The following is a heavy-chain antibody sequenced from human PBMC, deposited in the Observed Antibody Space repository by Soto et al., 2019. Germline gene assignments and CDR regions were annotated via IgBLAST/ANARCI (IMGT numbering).Heavy chain of an antibody. V-gene: IGHV3-53*01. CDR2: IYSGDNT. J-gene: IGHJ6*02. CDR1: GFTVSSNY. Sequence: EVQLVESGGGLIQPGGSLRLSCAASGFTVSSNYMSWVRQAPGKGLEWVSVIYSGDNTYYADSVKGRFTISRDHSKNTLYLQMNSLRAEDTAVYYCARDLRTLYGMDVWGQGTTVTVSS. CDR3: ARDLRTLYGMDV.